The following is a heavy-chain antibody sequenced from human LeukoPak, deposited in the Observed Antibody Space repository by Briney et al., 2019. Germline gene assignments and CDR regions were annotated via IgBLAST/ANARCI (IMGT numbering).Heavy chain of an antibody. CDR3: AKSTIYYDSSGYPAFDY. V-gene: IGHV3-30*02. CDR2: IRYDGSNK. J-gene: IGHJ4*02. D-gene: IGHD3-22*01. Sequence: GGSLRLSCAASRFTFSSYGMHWVRQAPGKGLEGVAFIRYDGSNKYYADSVKGRFTISRDNSKNTLYLQMNSLRAEDTAVYYCAKSTIYYDSSGYPAFDYWGQGTLVTVSS. CDR1: RFTFSSYG.